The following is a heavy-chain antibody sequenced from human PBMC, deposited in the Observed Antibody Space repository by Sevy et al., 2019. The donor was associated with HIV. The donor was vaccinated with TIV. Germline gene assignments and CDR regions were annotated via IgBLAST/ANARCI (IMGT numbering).Heavy chain of an antibody. CDR2: IYYSGST. V-gene: IGHV4-61*01. CDR3: ARVGGLTDYGMDV. J-gene: IGHJ6*02. CDR1: GGSVSSSSYF. Sequence: SETLSLTCTLSGGSVSSSSYFWSWIRQPPGKGLESIGYIYYSGSTNYNPSLKSRVTISVDTSKNQFSLMLSSVTAADTAVYYCARVGGLTDYGMDVWGQGTTVTVSS. D-gene: IGHD1-26*01.